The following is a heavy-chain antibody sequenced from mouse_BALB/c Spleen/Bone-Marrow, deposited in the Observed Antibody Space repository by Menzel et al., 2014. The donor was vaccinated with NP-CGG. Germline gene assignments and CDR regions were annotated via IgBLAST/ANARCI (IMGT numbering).Heavy chain of an antibody. CDR3: TRGDGNYWYFDV. CDR2: IYPGSGST. Sequence: LQQSGSEPVRPGASVKLSCKASGYTFTSYWMHWVKQRHGQGLEWIGNIYPGSGSTIYDEKFKSKGTLTVDTSSSTAYMHLSSLTSEDSAVYYCTRGDGNYWYFDVWGAGTTVTVSS. V-gene: IGHV1S22*01. D-gene: IGHD2-1*01. J-gene: IGHJ1*01. CDR1: GYTFTSYW.